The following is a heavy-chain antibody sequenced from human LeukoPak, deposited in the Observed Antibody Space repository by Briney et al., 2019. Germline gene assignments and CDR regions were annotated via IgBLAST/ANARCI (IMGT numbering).Heavy chain of an antibody. D-gene: IGHD1-26*01. CDR1: GYTFTGYY. CDR2: INPNSGGT. V-gene: IGHV1-2*02. Sequence: ASVKVSCKASGYTFTGYYMHWLRHAPGQGLEWMGWINPNSGGTNYAQKFQGRVTLTRDTSISTAYMELSRLRSDDTAVHYCARAIFVGYSGFDYWGQGTLVTVSS. J-gene: IGHJ4*02. CDR3: ARAIFVGYSGFDY.